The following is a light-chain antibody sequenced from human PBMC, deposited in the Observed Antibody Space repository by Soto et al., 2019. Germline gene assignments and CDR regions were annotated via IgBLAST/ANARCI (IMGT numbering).Light chain of an antibody. V-gene: IGKV3-11*01. CDR2: DAS. CDR3: QQRSDWPLS. Sequence: EIVLTQSPATLSLSPGERATLSCRASQSVSSFLAWYQQKPGQAPRLLIYDASNRASGIPARISGSGSGTDFTLTISSLEPEDFAVYYCQQRSDWPLSFGGGTKVEIK. J-gene: IGKJ4*01. CDR1: QSVSSF.